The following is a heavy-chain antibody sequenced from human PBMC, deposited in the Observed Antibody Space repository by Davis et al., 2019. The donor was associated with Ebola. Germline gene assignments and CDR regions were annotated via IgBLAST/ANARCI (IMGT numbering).Heavy chain of an antibody. CDR2: IYYSGST. V-gene: IGHV4-61*01. Sequence: PSETLSLTCTVSGGSVSSGSYYWSWIRQPPGKGLEWIGYIYYSGSTNYNPSLKSRVTISVDTSKNQFSLKLSSVTAADTAVYYCARADVTAAGTFGFDPWGQGTLVTVSS. CDR1: GGSVSSGSYY. CDR3: ARADVTAAGTFGFDP. J-gene: IGHJ5*02. D-gene: IGHD6-13*01.